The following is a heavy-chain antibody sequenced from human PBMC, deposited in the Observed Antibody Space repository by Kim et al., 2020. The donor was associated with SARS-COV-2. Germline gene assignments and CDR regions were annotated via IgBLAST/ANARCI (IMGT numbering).Heavy chain of an antibody. Sequence: SVKVSCKASGGTFSSYAISWVRQAPGQGLEWMGRIIPIFGIANYAQKFQGRVTITADKSTSTAYMELSSLRSEDTAVYYCASPTPYDYVWGSYRANDAF. V-gene: IGHV1-69*04. J-gene: IGHJ3*01. CDR3: ASPTPYDYVWGSYRANDAF. CDR2: IIPIFGIA. D-gene: IGHD3-16*02. CDR1: GGTFSSYA.